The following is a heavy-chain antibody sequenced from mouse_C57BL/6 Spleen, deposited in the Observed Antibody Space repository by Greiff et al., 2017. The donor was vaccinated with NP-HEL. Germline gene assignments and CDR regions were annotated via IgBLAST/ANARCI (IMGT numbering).Heavy chain of an antibody. CDR3: ARSGVENYFDY. Sequence: VQRKQSGTGREKKEKKRGRKGGGTDKSIPSDNWKWNRKFPGNKLEYMGYISYSGSTYYNPSLKSRISITRDTSKNQYYLQLNSVTTEDTATYYCARSGVENYFDYWGQGTTLTVSS. CDR1: DKSIPSDN. J-gene: IGHJ2*01. V-gene: IGHV3-8*01. CDR2: ISYSGST. D-gene: IGHD1-3*01.